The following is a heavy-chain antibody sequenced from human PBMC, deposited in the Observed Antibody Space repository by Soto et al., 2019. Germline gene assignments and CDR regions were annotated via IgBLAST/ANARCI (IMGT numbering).Heavy chain of an antibody. D-gene: IGHD5-12*01. J-gene: IGHJ6*03. V-gene: IGHV3-7*01. Sequence: GGSLRLSCAASGFTFSSYWMSWVRQAPGKGLEWVANIKQDGSEKYYVDSVKGRFTISRDNAKNSLYLQMNSLRAEDTAVYYCARDQYSGYDDMDVWGKGTTVTVSS. CDR3: ARDQYSGYDDMDV. CDR2: IKQDGSEK. CDR1: GFTFSSYW.